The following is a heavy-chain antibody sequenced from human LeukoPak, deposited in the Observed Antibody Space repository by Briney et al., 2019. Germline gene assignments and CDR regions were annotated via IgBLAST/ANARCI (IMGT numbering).Heavy chain of an antibody. CDR3: ARDSATVTSTSSWFDP. V-gene: IGHV3-23*01. J-gene: IGHJ5*02. CDR2: ISGSGGST. D-gene: IGHD4-17*01. CDR1: GFTFSSYA. Sequence: PGGSLRLSCAASGFTFSSYAMSWVRQAPGKGLEWVSAISGSGGSTYYADSVKGRFTISRDNSKNTLYLQMNSLRAEDTAVYYCARDSATVTSTSSWFDPWGQGTLVTVSS.